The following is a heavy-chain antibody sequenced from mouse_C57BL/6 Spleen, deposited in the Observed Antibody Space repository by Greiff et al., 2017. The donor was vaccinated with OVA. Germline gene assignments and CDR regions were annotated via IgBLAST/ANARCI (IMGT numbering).Heavy chain of an antibody. CDR3: ARSSLLEAMDY. J-gene: IGHJ4*01. Sequence: QVQLKESGAELVKPGASVKISCKASGYAFSSYWMNWVKQRPGKGLEWIGQIYPGDGDTNYNGKFKGKATLTADKSSSTAYMQLSSLTSEDSAVYFCARSSLLEAMDYWGQGTSVTVSS. D-gene: IGHD2-10*01. CDR1: GYAFSSYW. CDR2: IYPGDGDT. V-gene: IGHV1-80*01.